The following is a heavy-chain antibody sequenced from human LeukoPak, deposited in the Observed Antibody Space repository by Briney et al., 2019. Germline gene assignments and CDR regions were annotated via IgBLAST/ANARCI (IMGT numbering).Heavy chain of an antibody. CDR1: GGSISNYY. V-gene: IGHV4-59*01. Sequence: SETLSLTCTVSGGSISNYYWSWIRQPPGKGLEWIGYIYYSGSTNYNPSLKSRVTISVDTSKNQFSLKLSSVTAADTAVYYCARVPRYYYYYYMDVWGKGTTVTVS. CDR3: ARVPRYYYYYYMDV. CDR2: IYYSGST. J-gene: IGHJ6*03.